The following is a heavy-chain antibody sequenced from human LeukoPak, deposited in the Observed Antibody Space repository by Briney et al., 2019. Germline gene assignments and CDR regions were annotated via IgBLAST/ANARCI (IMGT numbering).Heavy chain of an antibody. Sequence: GGSLRLSGAASGFTFSGYSMIWVRQAPGEGREGVSSITGSGTYSYYEDSGKGRFTIFRDSAKNSLYLLMNSLIAEDTAVYYCATSDSSGYYFSYYWGQGTLVTVSS. CDR2: ITGSGTYS. CDR1: GFTFSGYS. V-gene: IGHV3-21*01. J-gene: IGHJ4*02. CDR3: ATSDSSGYYFSYY. D-gene: IGHD3-22*01.